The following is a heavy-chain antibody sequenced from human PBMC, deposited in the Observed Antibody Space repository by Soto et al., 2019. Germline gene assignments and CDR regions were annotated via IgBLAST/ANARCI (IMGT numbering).Heavy chain of an antibody. D-gene: IGHD3-10*01. CDR2: INYSGRTT. CDR3: VKQRGSGKTYFYNMDV. J-gene: IGHJ6*02. Sequence: EVQLLESGGGLVQPGGSLRLSCATSGFSFNTYAMTWVRQAPGMGLEWVADINYSGRTTFHAQSVKGRFTISRDTSRNTVFLKMDSLSAEDTAVYYCVKQRGSGKTYFYNMDVWGLGTMVIVSS. V-gene: IGHV3-23*01. CDR1: GFSFNTYA.